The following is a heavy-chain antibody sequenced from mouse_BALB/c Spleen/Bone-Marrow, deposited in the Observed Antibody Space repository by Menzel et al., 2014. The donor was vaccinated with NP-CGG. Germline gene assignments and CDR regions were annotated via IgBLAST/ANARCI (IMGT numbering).Heavy chain of an antibody. J-gene: IGHJ4*01. V-gene: IGHV1-47*01. CDR1: GYTFTTYP. CDR3: ARKGPRNAMDY. D-gene: IGHD3-3*01. CDR2: FHPFNDDT. Sequence: QVQLQQSGAEVVKPGASVKMSCKALGYTFTTYPIEWMKQNHGKSLEWIGNFHPFNDDTKYSEEFKDKAKLTVEKSSSTVYLEVSRLTSDDSAIYYCARKGPRNAMDYWGQGTSVTVSS.